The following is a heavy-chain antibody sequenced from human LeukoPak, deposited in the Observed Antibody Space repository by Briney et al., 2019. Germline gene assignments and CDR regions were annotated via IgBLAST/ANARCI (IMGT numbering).Heavy chain of an antibody. D-gene: IGHD5-12*01. V-gene: IGHV3-74*01. Sequence: PGGSLRLSCAASGFTFSRYGMHWVRQGPGKGLVWVSRINTDGSSTSNADSVKGRFTISRDNAKNTLYLQMNSLRAEDTAVYYCARDYLCAFDIWGQGTMVTVSS. CDR3: ARDYLCAFDI. J-gene: IGHJ3*02. CDR2: INTDGSST. CDR1: GFTFSRYG.